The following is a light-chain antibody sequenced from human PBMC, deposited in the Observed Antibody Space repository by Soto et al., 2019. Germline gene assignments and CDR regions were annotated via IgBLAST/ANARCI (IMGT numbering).Light chain of an antibody. V-gene: IGKV3-20*01. CDR3: QHYDNSLYT. CDR1: QSVSSSY. CDR2: DAS. J-gene: IGKJ2*01. Sequence: EIVLTQSPGTLSLSPGERATLSCRASQSVSSSYLAWYQQKPGQAPRLLIYDASARATGIPDRFSGSGSGTDFTLTISRLEPGDFAVYYCQHYDNSLYTFGQGTKLEIK.